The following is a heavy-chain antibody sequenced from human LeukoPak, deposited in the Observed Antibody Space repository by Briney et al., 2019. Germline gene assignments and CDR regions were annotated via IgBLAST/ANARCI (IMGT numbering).Heavy chain of an antibody. V-gene: IGHV1-18*01. D-gene: IGHD3-10*01. CDR2: ISCYKGNT. Sequence: VASVKVSCKASGYTFSTYGISWVRQAPGQGLGWMGWISCYKGNTKYGQKLQGRVTMTTDTSTTTAYMELRSLRSDDTAVYYCARTRGGAYNYYGMDVWGQGTTVTVSS. J-gene: IGHJ6*02. CDR1: GYTFSTYG. CDR3: ARTRGGAYNYYGMDV.